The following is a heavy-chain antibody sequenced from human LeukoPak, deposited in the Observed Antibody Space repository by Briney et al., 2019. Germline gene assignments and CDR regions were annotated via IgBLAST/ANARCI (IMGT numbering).Heavy chain of an antibody. D-gene: IGHD6-13*01. V-gene: IGHV4-59*05. J-gene: IGHJ5*02. CDR2: IYYSGST. CDR3: ASVIGAVPNWFDP. CDR1: GGSISSYY. Sequence: KASETLSLTCTVSGGSISSYYWSWIRQPPGKGLEWIGSIYYSGSTHYNPSLKSRVTISVDTSKNQFSLKLSSVTAADTAVYYCASVIGAVPNWFDPWGQGTLVTVSS.